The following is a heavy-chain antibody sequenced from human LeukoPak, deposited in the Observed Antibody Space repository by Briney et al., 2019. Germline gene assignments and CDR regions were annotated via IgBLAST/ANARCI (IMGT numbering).Heavy chain of an antibody. CDR2: ISGSGGST. D-gene: IGHD4-17*01. J-gene: IGHJ4*02. V-gene: IGHV3-23*01. CDR1: GFTFSSYG. Sequence: GGSLRLSCAASGFTFSSYGMSWVRQAPGKGLEWVSAISGSGGSTYYADSVKGRFTISRDNSKNTLYLQMNSLRAEDTAVYYCAKDPRDYPYGFDYWGQGTLVTVSS. CDR3: AKDPRDYPYGFDY.